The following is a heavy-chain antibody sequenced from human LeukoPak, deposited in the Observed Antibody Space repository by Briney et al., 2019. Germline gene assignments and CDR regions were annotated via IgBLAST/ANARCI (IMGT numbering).Heavy chain of an antibody. CDR3: ARVPDYGSGSWFDY. Sequence: GGSLRLSCAASGFTVSSNYMSWVRQAPGKGLEWVSVIYSGGSTYHADTVRGRLTISRDKYKNTLYLQMNSLRAEDAAVYYCARVPDYGSGSWFDYWGQGTLVTVSS. J-gene: IGHJ4*02. CDR2: IYSGGST. V-gene: IGHV3-66*01. CDR1: GFTVSSNY. D-gene: IGHD3-10*01.